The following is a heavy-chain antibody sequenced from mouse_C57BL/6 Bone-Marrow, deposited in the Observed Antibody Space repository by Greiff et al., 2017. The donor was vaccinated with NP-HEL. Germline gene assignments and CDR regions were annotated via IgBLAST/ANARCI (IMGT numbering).Heavy chain of an antibody. CDR2: IYPGSGST. D-gene: IGHD1-1*01. CDR1: GYTFTSYW. J-gene: IGHJ1*03. V-gene: IGHV1-55*01. CDR3: ARERVVARPYWYFDV. Sequence: QVQLKQPGAELVKPGASVKMSCKASGYTFTSYWITWVKQRPGQGLEWIGDIYPGSGSTNYNEKFKSKATLTVDTSSSTAYMQLSSLTSEDSAIYYCARERVVARPYWYFDVWGTGTTVTVSS.